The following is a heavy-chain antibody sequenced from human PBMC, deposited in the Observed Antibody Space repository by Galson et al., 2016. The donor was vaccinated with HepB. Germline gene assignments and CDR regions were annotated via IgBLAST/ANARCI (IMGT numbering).Heavy chain of an antibody. J-gene: IGHJ4*02. CDR1: GHSFSRFA. D-gene: IGHD1-7*01. CDR3: ARDPGAGSTSFGY. CDR2: INTGDGNT. V-gene: IGHV1-3*04. Sequence: SVKVSCKASGHSFSRFALHWVRQAPGQRLEWMGWINTGDGNTKYSKKFQGRVTITWDTSASTAYMDLSSLRSEDTAVYYCARDPGAGSTSFGYWGQGTLVTVSS.